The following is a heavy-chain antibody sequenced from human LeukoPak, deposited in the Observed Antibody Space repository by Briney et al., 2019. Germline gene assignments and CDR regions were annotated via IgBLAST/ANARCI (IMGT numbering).Heavy chain of an antibody. Sequence: GASVKVSCRASGGTFSSYAISWVRQAPGQGLEWMGRIIPILGIANYAQKFQGRVTITADKSTSIVYMELSSLRSEDTAVYYCARDHVDREFDYWGQGTLVTVSS. CDR2: IIPILGIA. CDR3: ARDHVDREFDY. D-gene: IGHD1-26*01. V-gene: IGHV1-69*04. J-gene: IGHJ4*02. CDR1: GGTFSSYA.